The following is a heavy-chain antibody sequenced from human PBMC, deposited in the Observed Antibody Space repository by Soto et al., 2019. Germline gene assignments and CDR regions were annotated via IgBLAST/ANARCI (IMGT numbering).Heavy chain of an antibody. CDR3: AKAFGGTAAATFEDAFDI. D-gene: IGHD6-13*01. J-gene: IGHJ3*02. CDR2: ISGSGGST. Sequence: PGGSLRLSCAASGFTFSSYAMSWVRQAPGKGLEWVSAISGSGGSTYYADSVKGRFTISRDNSKNTLYLQMNSLRAEDTAVYYCAKAFGGTAAATFEDAFDIWGQGTMVTVSS. CDR1: GFTFSSYA. V-gene: IGHV3-23*01.